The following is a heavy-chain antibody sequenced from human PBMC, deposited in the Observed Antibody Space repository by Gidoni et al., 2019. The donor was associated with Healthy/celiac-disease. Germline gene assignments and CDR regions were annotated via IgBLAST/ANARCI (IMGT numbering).Heavy chain of an antibody. CDR3: AGQLDSSSSGTSGSHFDI. J-gene: IGHJ3*02. Sequence: QVQLVQSGAEVKKPGASVKVSCKASGGTFSSYAISWVRQAPGQGLEWMGGIIPIFGTANYAQKFQGRVTITADKSTSTAYMELSSLRSEDTAVYYCAGQLDSSSSGTSGSHFDIWGQGTMVTVSS. CDR2: IIPIFGTA. V-gene: IGHV1-69*06. D-gene: IGHD6-6*01. CDR1: GGTFSSYA.